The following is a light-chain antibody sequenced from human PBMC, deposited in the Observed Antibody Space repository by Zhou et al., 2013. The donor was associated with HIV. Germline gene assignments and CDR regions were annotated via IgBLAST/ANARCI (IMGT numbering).Light chain of an antibody. J-gene: IGKJ3*01. V-gene: IGKV1-39*01. CDR1: QSIDNY. Sequence: DIQMTQSPSSLSASVGDRVTISCRASQSIDNYLNWYQQRPGKAPKLLIYSASTVQSGVPSRFSGSGYGTDFTLAISSLQPEDFATYYCQQTYSTLRFTFGPGTKVDIK. CDR3: QQTYSTLRFT. CDR2: SAS.